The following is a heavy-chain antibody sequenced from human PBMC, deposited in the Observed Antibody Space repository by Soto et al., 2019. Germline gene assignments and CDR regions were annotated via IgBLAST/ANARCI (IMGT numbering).Heavy chain of an antibody. D-gene: IGHD4-17*01. CDR2: ISSSGSTI. V-gene: IGHV3-11*01. CDR1: GFTFSDYY. Sequence: GGSLRLSCAASGFTFSDYYMSWIRQAPGKGLEWVSYISSSGSTIYYADSVKGRFTISRDNAKNSLYLQMNSLRAEDTAVYYCAGQGPLSPDDLDDYGDYPYYYYMDVWGKGTTVTVSS. J-gene: IGHJ6*03. CDR3: AGQGPLSPDDLDDYGDYPYYYYMDV.